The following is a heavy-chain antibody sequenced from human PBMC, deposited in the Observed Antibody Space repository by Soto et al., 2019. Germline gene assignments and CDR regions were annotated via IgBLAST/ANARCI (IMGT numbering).Heavy chain of an antibody. Sequence: PXETLSLTCTDSGGSVSSGSYYWSWIRQPPGKGLEWIGYIYYSGSTNYNPSLKSRVTISVDTSKNQFSLKLRSVTTADTAVYYCARGNLIRLWYQYYFDYWGQGTQVTVSS. CDR2: IYYSGST. V-gene: IGHV4-61*01. J-gene: IGHJ4*02. CDR1: GGSVSSGSYY. D-gene: IGHD5-18*01. CDR3: ARGNLIRLWYQYYFDY.